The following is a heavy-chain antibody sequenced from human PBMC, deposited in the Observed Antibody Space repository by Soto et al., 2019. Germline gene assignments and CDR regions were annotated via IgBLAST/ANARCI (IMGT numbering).Heavy chain of an antibody. J-gene: IGHJ4*02. V-gene: IGHV3-23*01. CDR2: ISGSGGST. CDR3: AKPGFGSFGVVTNFDY. CDR1: GFTFSNYA. Sequence: GGSLRLSCAASGFTFSNYAMSWVRQAPGKGLEWVSGISGSGGSTYYADSVKGRFTISRDNSKNTLYLQMNSLRAEDTAVYYCAKPGFGSFGVVTNFDYWGQGTLVTVSS. D-gene: IGHD3-3*01.